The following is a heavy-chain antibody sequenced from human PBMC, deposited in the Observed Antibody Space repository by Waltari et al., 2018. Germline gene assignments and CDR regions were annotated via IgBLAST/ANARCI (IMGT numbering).Heavy chain of an antibody. V-gene: IGHV4-39*07. Sequence: CTVSGGSISSSSYYWGWIRQPPGKGLEWIGSIYYSGSTYYNPSLKSRVTISVDTSKNQFSLKLSSVTAADTAVYYCARDEFFRRFRELSTKPFDYWGQGTLVTVSS. CDR2: IYYSGST. CDR3: ARDEFFRRFRELSTKPFDY. D-gene: IGHD3-10*01. J-gene: IGHJ4*02. CDR1: GGSISSSSYY.